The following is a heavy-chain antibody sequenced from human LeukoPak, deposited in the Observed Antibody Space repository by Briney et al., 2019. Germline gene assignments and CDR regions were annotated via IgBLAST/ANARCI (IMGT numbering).Heavy chain of an antibody. V-gene: IGHV3-74*01. CDR3: ARGDSSSWWESFDY. J-gene: IGHJ4*02. CDR1: GFTFSSYW. CDR2: INSDGSST. Sequence: PGGSLRLSCAASGFTFSSYWMHWVRHAPGKGLVWVSRINSDGSSTSYADSVKGRFTISRDNAKNTLYLQMNSLRAEDTAVYYCARGDSSSWWESFDYWGQGTLVTVSS. D-gene: IGHD6-13*01.